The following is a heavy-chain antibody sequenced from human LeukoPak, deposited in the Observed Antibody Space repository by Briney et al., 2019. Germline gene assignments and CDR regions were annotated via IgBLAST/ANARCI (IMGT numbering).Heavy chain of an antibody. CDR1: GGSISSYY. V-gene: IGHV4-59*01. CDR2: IYYSGST. J-gene: IGHJ4*02. CDR3: ARGTGRVVVIDY. D-gene: IGHD3-22*01. Sequence: PSETLSLTCTVSGGSISSYYWSWIRQPPGKGLEWIGYIYYSGSTNYNPSLKSRVTISVDTSKNQFSLKLSSVTAADTAVYYCARGTGRVVVIDYWGQGTLVTVSS.